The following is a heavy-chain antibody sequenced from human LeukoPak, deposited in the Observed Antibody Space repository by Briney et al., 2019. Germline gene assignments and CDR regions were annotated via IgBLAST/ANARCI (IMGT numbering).Heavy chain of an antibody. J-gene: IGHJ4*02. CDR3: ARGGSLGY. CDR1: GFTFSEFE. D-gene: IGHD6-19*01. CDR2: ISSSGSAI. V-gene: IGHV3-48*03. Sequence: GGSLRLSCAASGFTFSEFEMNWVRQAPGKGLEWVSKISSSGSAIYYADSVKGRFTISRDNAKSTLYLQMNSLRAEDTAVYYCARGGSLGYWGQGTLVTVSS.